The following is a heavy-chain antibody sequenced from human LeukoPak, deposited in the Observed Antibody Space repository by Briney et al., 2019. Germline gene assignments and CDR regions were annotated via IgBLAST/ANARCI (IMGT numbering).Heavy chain of an antibody. J-gene: IGHJ4*02. V-gene: IGHV4-59*01. Sequence: SETLSLTCTVSGGSISSYYWSWIRQAPGKGLEWIGYIYYSGNTNTYNPSLKSRATISLYTSRKYFSLELRSVTAADTAVYYCARGGSYGAYLDYWGQGALVIVSS. CDR3: ARGGSYGAYLDY. CDR1: GGSISSYY. D-gene: IGHD1-26*01. CDR2: IYYSGNT.